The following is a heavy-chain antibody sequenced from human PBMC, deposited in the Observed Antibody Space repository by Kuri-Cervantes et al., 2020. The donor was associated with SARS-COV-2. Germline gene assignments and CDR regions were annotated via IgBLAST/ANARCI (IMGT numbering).Heavy chain of an antibody. D-gene: IGHD6-19*01. J-gene: IGHJ5*02. Sequence: GSLRLSCIVSGGSIISSYYWSWIRQPPGKGLEWIGYIYYSGSTNYNPSLKSRVNISVDTSKNQFSLKLSSVTAADTAVYYCARVSSSGWYRFDPWGQGTLVTVSS. CDR3: ARVSSSGWYRFDP. CDR1: GGSIISSYY. CDR2: IYYSGST. V-gene: IGHV4-59*01.